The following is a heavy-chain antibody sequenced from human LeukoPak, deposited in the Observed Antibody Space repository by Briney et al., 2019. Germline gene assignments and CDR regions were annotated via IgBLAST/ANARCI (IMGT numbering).Heavy chain of an antibody. Sequence: PGGSLRLSCAASGFAFSSYRMNWVRQAPGKGLGWVSYISSSSSTIYYADSVKGRFTISRDNAKNSLYLQMNSLRGEDTAVYYCARLPYQLIKDRYYFVYWGQGTLVTVSS. CDR3: ARLPYQLIKDRYYFVY. D-gene: IGHD2-2*01. J-gene: IGHJ4*02. CDR1: GFAFSSYR. CDR2: ISSSSSTI. V-gene: IGHV3-48*01.